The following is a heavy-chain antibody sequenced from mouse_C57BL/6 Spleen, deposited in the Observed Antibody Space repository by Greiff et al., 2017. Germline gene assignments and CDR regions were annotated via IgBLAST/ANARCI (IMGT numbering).Heavy chain of an antibody. Sequence: QVQLKQPGAELVMPGASVKLSCKASGYTFTSYWMHWVKQRPGHGLEWIGEIEPSDSCTNYNQKFKGKSTLTVDKSSSTAYMQLSSLTSEDTAVYYCAFWGTPYYFDYWGQGTTLTVSS. D-gene: IGHD3-3*01. CDR2: IEPSDSCT. CDR1: GYTFTSYW. CDR3: AFWGTPYYFDY. J-gene: IGHJ2*01. V-gene: IGHV1-69*01.